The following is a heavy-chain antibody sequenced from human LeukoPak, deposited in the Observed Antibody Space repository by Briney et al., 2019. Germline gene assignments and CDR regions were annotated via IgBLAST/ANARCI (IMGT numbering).Heavy chain of an antibody. Sequence: PGGSLRLSCAASGFTFSSYAIHWVRQASGKGLEYVSAISSNGGSTYYANSVKGRFTISRDNSKNTLYLQMGSLRAEDMAVYYCARDRFWSGYYYFDYWGQGTLVTVSS. J-gene: IGHJ4*02. CDR1: GFTFSSYA. V-gene: IGHV3-64*01. D-gene: IGHD3-3*01. CDR3: ARDRFWSGYYYFDY. CDR2: ISSNGGST.